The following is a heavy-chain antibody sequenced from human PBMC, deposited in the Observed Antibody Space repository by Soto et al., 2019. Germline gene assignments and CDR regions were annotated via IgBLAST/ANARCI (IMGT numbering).Heavy chain of an antibody. J-gene: IGHJ6*02. CDR2: IDPSDSYT. CDR3: ASPAGYCSSTSCYTVYGMDV. CDR1: GYSFTSYW. Sequence: PGESLKISCKGSGYSFTSYWISWVRQMPGKGLEWMGRIDPSDSYTNHSPSFQGHVTISADKSISTAYLQWSSLKASDTAMYYCASPAGYCSSTSCYTVYGMDVWGQGTTVTVSS. D-gene: IGHD2-2*02. V-gene: IGHV5-10-1*01.